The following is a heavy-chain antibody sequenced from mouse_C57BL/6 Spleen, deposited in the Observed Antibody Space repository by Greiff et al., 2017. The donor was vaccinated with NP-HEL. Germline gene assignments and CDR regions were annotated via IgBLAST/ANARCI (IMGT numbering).Heavy chain of an antibody. D-gene: IGHD2-4*01. J-gene: IGHJ2*01. V-gene: IGHV1-62-2*01. CDR2: FYPGSGSI. Sequence: VQGVESGAELVKPGASVKLSCKASGYTFTEYTIHWVKQRSGQGLEWIGWFYPGSGSIKYNEKFKDKATLTADKSSSTVYMELSRLTSEDSAVYFCARHEGDYGSFDYWGQGTTLTVSS. CDR1: GYTFTEYT. CDR3: ARHEGDYGSFDY.